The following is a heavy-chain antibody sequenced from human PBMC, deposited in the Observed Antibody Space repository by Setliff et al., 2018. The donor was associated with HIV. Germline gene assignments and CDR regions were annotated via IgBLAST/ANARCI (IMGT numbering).Heavy chain of an antibody. CDR2: LYVSGDT. V-gene: IGHV4-4*07. J-gene: IGHJ6*03. D-gene: IGHD2-15*01. CDR3: ALTGHRLLRGYMDV. Sequence: SQTLSLTCSVTADPISSYYWSWVRQPAGKGLEWIGRLYVSGDTNYNPSLKSRVTMSLDTSKKHFSLKLKSVTAADTAVYYCALTGHRLLRGYMDVWGKGATVTVSS. CDR1: ADPISSYY.